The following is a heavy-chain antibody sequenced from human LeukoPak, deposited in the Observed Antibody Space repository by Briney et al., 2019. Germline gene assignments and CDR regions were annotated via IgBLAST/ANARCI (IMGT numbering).Heavy chain of an antibody. D-gene: IGHD6-13*01. J-gene: IGHJ5*02. CDR3: ARLGAAAGNKGNCFDP. Sequence: IYHSGSTNYNPSLKSRVTISVDKSKNQFSLNLSSVTAADTAVYYCARLGAAAGNKGNCFDPWGQGTLVTVSS. V-gene: IGHV4-4*02. CDR2: IYHSGST.